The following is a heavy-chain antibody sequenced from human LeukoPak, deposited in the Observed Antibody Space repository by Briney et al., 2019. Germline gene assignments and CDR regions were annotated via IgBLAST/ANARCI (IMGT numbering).Heavy chain of an antibody. CDR3: ATFDGFGYFGSGTFYKFDY. CDR1: GYSLTELS. J-gene: IGHJ4*02. D-gene: IGHD3-10*01. V-gene: IGHV1-24*01. CDR2: FDPEQGET. Sequence: ASVKVSCKVSGYSLTELSVHWVRQAPGKGLEWMGGFDPEQGETVFAQNFQGRVTMTEDTSTDTAYMELSSLRSEDTAVYYCATFDGFGYFGSGTFYKFDYWGQGTLVTVSS.